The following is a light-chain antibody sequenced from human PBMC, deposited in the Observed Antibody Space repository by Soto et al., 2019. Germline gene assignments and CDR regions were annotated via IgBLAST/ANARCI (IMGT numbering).Light chain of an antibody. Sequence: DIVMTQSPLSLPVTPGEPASISCRSSQSLLHSNGYNYLDWYLQKPGQSPQLLIYLGSNRASGVPDRFSGSGSGTDFTLKISRVEAESMQALQTLTFGGGTKVEIK. J-gene: IGKJ4*01. V-gene: IGKV2-28*01. CDR3: LT. CDR1: QSLLHSNGYNY. CDR2: LGS.